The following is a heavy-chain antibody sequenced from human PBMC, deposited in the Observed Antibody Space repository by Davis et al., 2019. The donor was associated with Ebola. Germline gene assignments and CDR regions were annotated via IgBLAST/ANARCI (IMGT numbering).Heavy chain of an antibody. CDR1: GFTFRTSW. Sequence: PGGSLRLSCADSGFTFRTSWMSWVRQAPGKGLEWVANIKEDGSQKFYVDSAKGRFTISRDNARNSLYLQMNSLRAEDTAMYYCARDRAYKMFDYWGQGTQVTVSS. CDR3: ARDRAYKMFDY. V-gene: IGHV3-7*03. D-gene: IGHD2-21*01. CDR2: IKEDGSQK. J-gene: IGHJ4*02.